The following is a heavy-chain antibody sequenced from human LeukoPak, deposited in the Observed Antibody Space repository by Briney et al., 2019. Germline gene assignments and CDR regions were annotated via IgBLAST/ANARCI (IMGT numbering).Heavy chain of an antibody. V-gene: IGHV1-2*02. CDR2: INPNSGGT. CDR1: GSTFTFYY. D-gene: IGHD6-13*01. Sequence: SVKVSCYASGSTFTFYYMHCVRQAPGQGLEWMGWINPNSGGTNYAQKFQGRVTMTRDKSISTAYMELSRLRSDDTAVYYCARDEGGSNVEWGQGTLVTVSS. J-gene: IGHJ4*02. CDR3: ARDEGGSNVE.